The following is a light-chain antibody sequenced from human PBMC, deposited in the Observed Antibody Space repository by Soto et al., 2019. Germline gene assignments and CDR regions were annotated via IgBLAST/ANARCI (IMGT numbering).Light chain of an antibody. CDR2: DVT. CDR3: CSYAGRDTYVL. CDR1: SSDVGSYNY. V-gene: IGLV2-11*01. J-gene: IGLJ2*01. Sequence: QSVLTQPPSVSGSPGQSVTISCTGTSSDVGSYNYVSWYQQYPGKAPKLMIYDVTKRPSGVPDRFSGSKSGSTASLTISGLQAEDEADYSCCSYAGRDTYVLFGGGTKVTVL.